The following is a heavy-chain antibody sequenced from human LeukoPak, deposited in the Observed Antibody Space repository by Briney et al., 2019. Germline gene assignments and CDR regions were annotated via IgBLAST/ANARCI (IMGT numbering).Heavy chain of an antibody. CDR2: IIPIFGTA. CDR1: GGTFSSYA. CDR3: ARSGARLQFNWFDP. Sequence: ASVKVSCKASGGTFSSYAISWVRQAPGQGLEWMGGIIPIFGTANYAQKFQGRVTITTDESTSTAYMELSSLRSEDTAVYYCARSGARLQFNWFDPWGQGTLVTVSS. D-gene: IGHD4-11*01. V-gene: IGHV1-69*05. J-gene: IGHJ5*02.